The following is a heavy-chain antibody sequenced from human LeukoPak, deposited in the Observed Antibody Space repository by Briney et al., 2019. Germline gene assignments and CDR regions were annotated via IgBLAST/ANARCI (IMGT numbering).Heavy chain of an antibody. CDR3: AGHGDGSYPFFRHYGLDV. J-gene: IGHJ6*02. CDR2: IYHSGST. CDR1: GGSISSSSYY. Sequence: SETLSLTCIVSGGSISSSSYYWGWVRQPPGKGLGWIGSIYHSGSTYYNPSLKSRVTISVDTSKNQFSLKVSSVTATDTAIYYCAGHGDGSYPFFRHYGLDVWGQGTTVIVSS. V-gene: IGHV4-39*01. D-gene: IGHD1-26*01.